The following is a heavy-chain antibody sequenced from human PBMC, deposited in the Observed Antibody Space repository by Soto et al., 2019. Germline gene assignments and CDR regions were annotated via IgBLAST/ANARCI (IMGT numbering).Heavy chain of an antibody. Sequence: PGGSLRLSCAASGFTFSSYGMHWVRQAPGKGLEWVAVISYDGSNKYYADSVKGRFTISRDNSKNTLYLQMNSLRAEDTAVYYCAKSNSITYYDFWSGYPSVDNWFDPWGQGTLVTVSS. CDR1: GFTFSSYG. V-gene: IGHV3-30*18. CDR2: ISYDGSNK. J-gene: IGHJ5*02. D-gene: IGHD3-3*01. CDR3: AKSNSITYYDFWSGYPSVDNWFDP.